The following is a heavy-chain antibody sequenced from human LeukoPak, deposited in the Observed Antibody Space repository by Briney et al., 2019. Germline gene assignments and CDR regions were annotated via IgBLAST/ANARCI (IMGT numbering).Heavy chain of an antibody. V-gene: IGHV1-69*01. CDR1: GGTFSSYA. CDR3: ARDLYDILTGYYLDY. CDR2: FIPIFGTA. Sequence: ASVKVSCKASGGTFSSYAISWVRQAPGQGLEWMGGFIPIFGTANYAQNFQGRVTITADESTSTAYMELSSLRSEDTAVYCCARDLYDILTGYYLDYWGQGTLVTVSS. D-gene: IGHD3-9*01. J-gene: IGHJ4*02.